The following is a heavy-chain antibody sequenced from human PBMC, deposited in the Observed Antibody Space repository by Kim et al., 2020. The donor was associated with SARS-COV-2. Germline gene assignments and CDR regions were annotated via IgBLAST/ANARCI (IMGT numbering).Heavy chain of an antibody. CDR1: GGSISSYY. D-gene: IGHD1-26*01. CDR2: IYYSGST. V-gene: IGHV4-59*13. J-gene: IGHJ4*02. Sequence: SETLSLTCTVSGGSISSYYWSWIRQPPGKGLEWIGYIYYSGSTNYNPSLKSRVTISVDTSKNQFSLKLSSVTAADTAVYYCARVQRGSYPDYWGQGTLVTVSS. CDR3: ARVQRGSYPDY.